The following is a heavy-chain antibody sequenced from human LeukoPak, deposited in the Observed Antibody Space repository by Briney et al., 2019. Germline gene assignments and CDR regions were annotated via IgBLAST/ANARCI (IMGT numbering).Heavy chain of an antibody. V-gene: IGHV4-31*03. D-gene: IGHD3-10*01. J-gene: IGHJ4*02. Sequence: PSETLSLTCTVSGGSISDGGYYWSWIRQHPGKGLEWIGCIYDSGSTFYNPSLKSRVTISMHTSKNQFSLKLSSVTAADTAVYYCAREAMVRGLDYWGQGTLVTVSS. CDR3: AREAMVRGLDY. CDR1: GGSISDGGYY. CDR2: IYDSGST.